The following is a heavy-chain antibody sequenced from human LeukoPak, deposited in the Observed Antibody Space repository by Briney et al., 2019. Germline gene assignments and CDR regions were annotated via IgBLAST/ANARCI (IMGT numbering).Heavy chain of an antibody. Sequence: PGGSLRLSCVASGFNFSSYSMNWVRQAPGKGLEWVAYISGSSDPIYYADSLRGRFTFSRDNAKNSLSLQMNSLRAEDTAVYFCARDRGSGDEYSPDAFDIWGQGTMVTVSS. CDR1: GFNFSSYS. CDR3: ARDRGSGDEYSPDAFDI. V-gene: IGHV3-48*01. CDR2: ISGSSDPI. J-gene: IGHJ3*02. D-gene: IGHD1-26*01.